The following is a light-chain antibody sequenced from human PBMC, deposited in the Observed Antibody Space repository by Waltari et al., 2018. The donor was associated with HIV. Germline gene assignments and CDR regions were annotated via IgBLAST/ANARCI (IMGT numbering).Light chain of an antibody. V-gene: IGKV1-5*03. CDR2: KAS. CDR3: QQYYLSPWT. CDR1: QRISNW. Sequence: DIQMTQSLSTLSASVGDRVTLTCWASQRISNWLAWYQEKPGNAPKLLIYKASTLERGVPSRFRGSGSGTEFTLTINSLQPDDFATYFCQQYYLSPWTFGQGARV. J-gene: IGKJ1*01.